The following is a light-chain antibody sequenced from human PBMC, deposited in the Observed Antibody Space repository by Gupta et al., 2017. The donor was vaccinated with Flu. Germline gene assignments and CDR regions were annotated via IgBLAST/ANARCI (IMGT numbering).Light chain of an antibody. CDR1: ILAEKY. Sequence: TCSGNILAEKYVRWFQQKPGQAPVLVIYKDIERPSEIPDRFSGSSSGTTVTLTINGARVEDEADYYCYCTADNNAIFGGGTKLTVL. J-gene: IGLJ2*01. V-gene: IGLV3-27*01. CDR2: KDI. CDR3: YCTADNNAI.